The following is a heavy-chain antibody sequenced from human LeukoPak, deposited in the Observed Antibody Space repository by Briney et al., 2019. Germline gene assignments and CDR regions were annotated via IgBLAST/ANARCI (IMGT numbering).Heavy chain of an antibody. CDR3: ARGPGALLH. CDR2: IYYSGST. D-gene: IGHD3-10*01. Sequence: SETLSLTCTVSGGSISSSSYYWGWIRQPPGKGLEWIGSIYYSGSTYYNPSLKSRVTISVDTSKNQFSLKLSSVTAADTAVYYCARGPGALLHWGQGILVTVSS. J-gene: IGHJ4*02. CDR1: GGSISSSSYY. V-gene: IGHV4-39*01.